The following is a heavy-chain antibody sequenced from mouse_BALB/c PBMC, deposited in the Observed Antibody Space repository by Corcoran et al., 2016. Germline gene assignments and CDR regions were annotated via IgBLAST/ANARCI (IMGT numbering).Heavy chain of an antibody. CDR2: INPSSGYT. D-gene: IGHD1-1*01. CDR3: ARELLRSYYFDY. V-gene: IGHV1-4*01. J-gene: IGHJ2*01. CDR1: GYTFTSYT. Sequence: QVQLQQSGAELARPGASVKMSCKASGYTFTSYTMHWVKQRPGQGLEWIGYINPSSGYTNSNQKFKDKATLTADKSSSTAYMQLSSLTSEDSAVYYCARELLRSYYFDYWGQGTTLTVSS.